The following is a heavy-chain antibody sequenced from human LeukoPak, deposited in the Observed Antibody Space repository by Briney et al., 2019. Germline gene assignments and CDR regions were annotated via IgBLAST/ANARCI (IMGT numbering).Heavy chain of an antibody. CDR1: GFTFSNAW. CDR3: TTDISVPAAINWFDP. D-gene: IGHD2-2*01. J-gene: IGHJ5*02. Sequence: PGGSLRLSCAASGFTFSNAWMSWVRQAPGKGLEWVGRIKSKTDGGTTDYAAPVKGRFTISRDDSKNTLYLQMNSLKTEDTAVYYCTTDISVPAAINWFDPWGQGTLVTVSS. CDR2: IKSKTDGGTT. V-gene: IGHV3-15*01.